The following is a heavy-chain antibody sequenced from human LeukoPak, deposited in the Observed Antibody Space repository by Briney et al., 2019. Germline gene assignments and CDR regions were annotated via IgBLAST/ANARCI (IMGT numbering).Heavy chain of an antibody. J-gene: IGHJ6*03. CDR3: ARPRTILGVVIGRHYIEL. Sequence: SETLSLTCTVSGGSMDGHYWTWLRQPPGKGLEWIGYFYKGAMTNQNPSLSSRVSMTMDTSKNQLSLTLTSVTAADTAVYYCARPRTILGVVIGRHYIELWGTGTTVSVSS. CDR1: GGSMDGHY. D-gene: IGHD3-3*01. CDR2: FYKGAMT. V-gene: IGHV4-4*09.